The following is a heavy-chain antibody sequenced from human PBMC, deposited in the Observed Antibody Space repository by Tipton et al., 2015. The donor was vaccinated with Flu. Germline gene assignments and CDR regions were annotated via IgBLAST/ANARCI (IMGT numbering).Heavy chain of an antibody. D-gene: IGHD2-21*01. CDR3: ARDRGFGAYAFDS. J-gene: IGHJ4*02. V-gene: IGHV1-46*01. CDR2: IYPSGGGT. Sequence: QSGAEVKKPGASVRISCTASGYIFTNHNMHWVRQAPGQGPEWMGIIYPSGGGTTYAKKFQGRVTLTRDKTTTTVYMELSSLISEDTAFYFCARDRGFGAYAFDSWGQGTLVTVSS. CDR1: GYIFTNHN.